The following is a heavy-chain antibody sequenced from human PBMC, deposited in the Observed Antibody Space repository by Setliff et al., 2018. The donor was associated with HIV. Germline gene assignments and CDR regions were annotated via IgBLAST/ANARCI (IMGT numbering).Heavy chain of an antibody. CDR2: IYGAASST. J-gene: IGHJ4*02. V-gene: IGHV3-23*03. CDR3: VKGLGTFDS. Sequence: GGSLRLSCTASGFSFSSFAMNWVRQAPGEGLECVSVIYGAASSTYYVDSVRGRFTISRDNSKNTLYLQMNSLRAEGTAVYYCVKGLGTFDSWGQGTLVTVSS. CDR1: GFSFSSFA.